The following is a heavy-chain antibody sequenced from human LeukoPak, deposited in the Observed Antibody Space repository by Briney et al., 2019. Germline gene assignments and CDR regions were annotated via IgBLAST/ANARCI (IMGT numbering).Heavy chain of an antibody. Sequence: GGSLRLSCAASGFTFSSYAMHWVRQAPGKGLEWVAVISYDGSNKYYAHSVKGRFTISRDNSKNTLYLQMNSLRAEDTAVYYCATVPAAYYWGQGTLVTVSS. CDR3: ATVPAAYY. CDR2: ISYDGSNK. V-gene: IGHV3-30-3*01. D-gene: IGHD2-2*01. CDR1: GFTFSSYA. J-gene: IGHJ4*02.